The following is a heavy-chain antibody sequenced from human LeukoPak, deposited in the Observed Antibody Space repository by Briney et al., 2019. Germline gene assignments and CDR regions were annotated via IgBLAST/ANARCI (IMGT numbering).Heavy chain of an antibody. V-gene: IGHV3-13*01. CDR3: ARDGYYYDSSGYYYEDYYYYMDV. CDR2: IGTAGDT. CDR1: GFTFSSYD. D-gene: IGHD3-22*01. Sequence: GGSLRLSCAASGFTFSSYDMHWVRQAPGKGLEWVSAIGTAGDTYYPGSVKGRFTISRENAKNSLYLQMNSLRAEDTAVYYCARDGYYYDSSGYYYEDYYYYMDVWGKGTTVTVSS. J-gene: IGHJ6*03.